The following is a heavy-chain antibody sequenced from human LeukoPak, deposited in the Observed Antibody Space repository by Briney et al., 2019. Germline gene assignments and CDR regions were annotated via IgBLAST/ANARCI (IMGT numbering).Heavy chain of an antibody. Sequence: ASVKVSCKASGYTFTSYGISWVRQAPGQGLEWMGWISAYNGNTNYAQKLQGRVTMTTDTSTSTAYMELRSLRSADTAVYYCARRGSYYTYYYGMDVWGQGTTVTVSS. CDR2: ISAYNGNT. V-gene: IGHV1-18*01. CDR3: ARRGSYYTYYYGMDV. CDR1: GYTFTSYG. J-gene: IGHJ6*02. D-gene: IGHD1-26*01.